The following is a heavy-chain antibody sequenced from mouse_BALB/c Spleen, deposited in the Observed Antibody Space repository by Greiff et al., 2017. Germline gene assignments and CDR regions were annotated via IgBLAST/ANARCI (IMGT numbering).Heavy chain of an antibody. V-gene: IGHV7-3*02. CDR3: ARDLWSYYYAMDY. Sequence: EVMLVESGGGLVQPGGSLRLSCATSGFTFTDYYMSWVRQPPGKALEWLGFIRNKANGYTTEYSASVKGRFTISRDNSQSILYLQMNTLRAEDSATYYCARDLWSYYYAMDYWGQGTSVTVSS. D-gene: IGHD1-1*02. J-gene: IGHJ4*01. CDR2: IRNKANGYTT. CDR1: GFTFTDYY.